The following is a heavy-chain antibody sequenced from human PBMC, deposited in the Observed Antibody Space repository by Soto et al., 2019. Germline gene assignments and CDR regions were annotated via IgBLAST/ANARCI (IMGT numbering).Heavy chain of an antibody. CDR1: GYTFTSND. D-gene: IGHD3-16*01. CDR2: MNPNSGDT. V-gene: IGHV1-8*01. Sequence: QVQLVQSGAEVKKPGASVKVSCKASGYTFTSNDIIWVRQATGQGLEWMGWMNPNSGDTGYAKKFQGRVTMTRYTSINTAYMELSSLRTEDTAFYYCARVGYVWGSPNWCQGTLVTVSS. J-gene: IGHJ4*02. CDR3: ARVGYVWGSPN.